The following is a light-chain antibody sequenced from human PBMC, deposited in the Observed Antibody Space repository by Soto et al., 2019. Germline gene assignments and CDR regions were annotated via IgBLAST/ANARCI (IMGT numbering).Light chain of an antibody. J-gene: IGLJ1*01. Sequence: LTQPPSASGSPGQSVTISCTGTKNDIGVYDFVSWYQHHPGKAPRLIIYEVVQRPSGVPDRFSGSKSGNTASLTISGLQPEDEADYYCCSYAGDSTYVFGTGTKVTVL. CDR2: EVV. V-gene: IGLV2-8*01. CDR1: KNDIGVYDF. CDR3: CSYAGDSTYV.